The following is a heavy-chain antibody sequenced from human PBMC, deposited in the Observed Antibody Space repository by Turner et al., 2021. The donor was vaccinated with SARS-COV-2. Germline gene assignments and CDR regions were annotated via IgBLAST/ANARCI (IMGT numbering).Heavy chain of an antibody. V-gene: IGHV3-53*02. CDR1: GFTVSSNY. CDR2: IYSGDTT. CDR3: ARGPTPWYFDL. J-gene: IGHJ2*01. Sequence: EVQLVETGGGLIQPGGSLRLSCAASGFTVSSNYMSWVRQAPGKGLEWVSVIYSGDTTYYADSVKGRFTISRDNSKNTLYLQMSSLRAEDTAVYYCARGPTPWYFDLWGRGTLVTVSS.